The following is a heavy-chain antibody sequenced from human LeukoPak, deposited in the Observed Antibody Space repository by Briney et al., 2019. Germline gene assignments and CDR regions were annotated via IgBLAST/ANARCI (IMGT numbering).Heavy chain of an antibody. D-gene: IGHD3-9*01. V-gene: IGHV3-74*01. CDR1: GFTFSSYW. CDR2: INSDGSST. CDR3: ARDLYDILTGYSGVFDY. J-gene: IGHJ4*02. Sequence: PGGSLRLSCAASGFTFSSYWMHWVRQAPGKGLVWVSRINSDGSSTSYADSVKGRFTISRDNAKNTLYLQMNSLRAEDTAVYYCARDLYDILTGYSGVFDYWGQGTLVTVSS.